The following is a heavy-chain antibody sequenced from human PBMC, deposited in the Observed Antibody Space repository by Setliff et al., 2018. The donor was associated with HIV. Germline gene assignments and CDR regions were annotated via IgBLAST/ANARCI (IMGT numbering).Heavy chain of an antibody. CDR2: ISGYNGNT. D-gene: IGHD6-19*01. V-gene: IGHV1-18*01. Sequence: ASVKVSCKASGYTFTSYGISWVRQAPGQGLEWMGWISGYNGNTKYVQRYQGRVTMTTDTSTSKVYRELRTRRSDDTAVYYCARVPYRSALFSGGHDAFDVWGQGTMVNVSS. CDR1: GYTFTSYG. J-gene: IGHJ3*01. CDR3: ARVPYRSALFSGGHDAFDV.